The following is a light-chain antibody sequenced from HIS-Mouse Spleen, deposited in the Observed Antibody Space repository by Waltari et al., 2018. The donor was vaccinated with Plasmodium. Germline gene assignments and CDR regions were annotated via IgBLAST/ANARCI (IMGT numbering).Light chain of an antibody. CDR3: YSTDSSGNHRV. J-gene: IGLJ3*02. CDR2: EES. V-gene: IGLV3-10*01. CDR1: ALPKKY. Sequence: SYELTQPPSVSVSPGQTARITCSGDALPKKYAYWYQQKSGQAPVLGIYEESKRPSGIPERFSGSSSGTMATLTISGAQVEDEADYYWYSTDSSGNHRVFGGGTKLTVL.